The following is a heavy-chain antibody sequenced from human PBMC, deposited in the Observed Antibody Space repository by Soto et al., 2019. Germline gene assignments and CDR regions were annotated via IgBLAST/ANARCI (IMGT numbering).Heavy chain of an antibody. V-gene: IGHV3-33*01. J-gene: IGHJ4*02. D-gene: IGHD6-19*01. CDR1: GFTFSSYG. Sequence: QVQLVESGGGVVQPGRSLRLSCAASGFTFSSYGMHWVRQAPGKGLEWVAVIWYDGSNKYYADSVKGRFTISRDNSKNTLYLQMNSLRAEDTAVYYCARGREQWLVRWGLFDYWGQGTLVTVSS. CDR3: ARGREQWLVRWGLFDY. CDR2: IWYDGSNK.